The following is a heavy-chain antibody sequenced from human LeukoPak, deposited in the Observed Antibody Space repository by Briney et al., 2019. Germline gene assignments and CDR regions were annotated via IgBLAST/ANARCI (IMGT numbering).Heavy chain of an antibody. CDR3: ARGKGFRGYYFDY. J-gene: IGHJ4*02. D-gene: IGHD3-10*01. CDR1: GGSFSGYY. V-gene: IGHV4-34*01. Sequence: RSETLSLTCAVYGGSFSGYYWSWIRQPPGKGLEWIGEINHSGSTNYNPSLKSRVTISVDTSKNQFSLKLSSVTAADTAVYYCARGKGFRGYYFDYWGQGTLVTVSS. CDR2: INHSGST.